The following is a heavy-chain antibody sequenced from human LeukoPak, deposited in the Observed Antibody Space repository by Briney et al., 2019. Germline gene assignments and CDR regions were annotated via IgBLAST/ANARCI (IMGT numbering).Heavy chain of an antibody. CDR3: ARAELYDYVWGSYRDYYFDY. J-gene: IGHJ4*02. Sequence: PGGSLRLSCAASGFTFSSYSMNWVRQAPGKGLEWVSYISSSSSTIYYADSVKGRFTISRDNAKNSLYLQMNSLRAEDTAVYYCARAELYDYVWGSYRDYYFDYWSQGTLVTVSS. D-gene: IGHD3-16*02. CDR2: ISSSSSTI. V-gene: IGHV3-48*01. CDR1: GFTFSSYS.